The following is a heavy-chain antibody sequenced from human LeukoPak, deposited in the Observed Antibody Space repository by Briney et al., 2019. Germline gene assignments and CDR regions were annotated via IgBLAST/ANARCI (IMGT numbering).Heavy chain of an antibody. V-gene: IGHV3-13*01. CDR3: VLGAYWNDDKNAFHI. CDR2: IGATGDT. J-gene: IGHJ3*02. D-gene: IGHD1-1*01. CDR1: GLTFSSYD. Sequence: GGSLRLSCAASGLTFSSYDMHWVRQAAGKGLEWVSSIGATGDTYYIDSVKGRFTISRENAKKSLYLQVGSLRVEDTAVYFCVLGAYWNDDKNAFHIWGPGTMVTVSS.